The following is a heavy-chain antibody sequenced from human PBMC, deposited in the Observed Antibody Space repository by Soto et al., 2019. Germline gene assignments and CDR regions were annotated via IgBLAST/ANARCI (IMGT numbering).Heavy chain of an antibody. CDR1: GYTFTSYG. CDR3: ARDRTDYYASSGLDY. Sequence: QLVQSGAEVKKPGASVKVSCKGSGYTFTSYGISWVRQAPGQGLEWMGWISAYNGNTIYAQKLQGKVTMTTDTSTSTAYMELRSLRSDDTAVYYCARDRTDYYASSGLDYWGQGTLVTVSS. D-gene: IGHD3-22*01. CDR2: ISAYNGNT. V-gene: IGHV1-18*01. J-gene: IGHJ4*02.